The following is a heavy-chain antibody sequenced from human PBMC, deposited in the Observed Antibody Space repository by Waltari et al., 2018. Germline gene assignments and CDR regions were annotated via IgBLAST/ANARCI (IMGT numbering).Heavy chain of an antibody. CDR2: IYYSGTP. CDR3: ARRGYYDSSGYIRALGRFDP. CDR1: GGSISSSSYY. Sequence: QLQLQESGPGLVKPSETLSLTCTVSGGSISSSSYYWGWIRQPPGKGLVWIGSIYYSGTPYYTQALSGRVTRSVDTSKNQFSLKLSSVTAADTAVYYCARRGYYDSSGYIRALGRFDPWGQGTLVTVSS. V-gene: IGHV4-39*01. D-gene: IGHD3-22*01. J-gene: IGHJ5*02.